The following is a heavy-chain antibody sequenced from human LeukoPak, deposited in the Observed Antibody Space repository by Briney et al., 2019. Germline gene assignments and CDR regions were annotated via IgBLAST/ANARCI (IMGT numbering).Heavy chain of an antibody. CDR1: GFTFSTYG. V-gene: IGHV3-23*01. J-gene: IGHJ5*02. CDR3: ANPEARSFP. Sequence: PGGSLRLSCAASGFTFSTYGMSWVRQAPGKGLEWVSAISGNGVTTYHADSVKGRFAISRDNSKNTLYLQMNSLRAEDTAVYYCANPEARSFPWGQGTLVTVSS. CDR2: ISGNGVTT.